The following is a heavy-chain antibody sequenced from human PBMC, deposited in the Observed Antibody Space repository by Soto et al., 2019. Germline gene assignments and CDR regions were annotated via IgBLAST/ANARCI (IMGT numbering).Heavy chain of an antibody. V-gene: IGHV3-23*01. CDR3: ANDASASAPPDY. Sequence: EVRLLESGGGLVQPGGSPRLSCAASGFTFSTYDMSWVRQAPGKGLEWVSYVSGGGGSTYYADSVKGRFTISRDNSMNTLYLQMDSLRADDTATYYFANDASASAPPDYWGQGTLVTVSS. J-gene: IGHJ4*02. CDR2: VSGGGGST. D-gene: IGHD6-6*01. CDR1: GFTFSTYD.